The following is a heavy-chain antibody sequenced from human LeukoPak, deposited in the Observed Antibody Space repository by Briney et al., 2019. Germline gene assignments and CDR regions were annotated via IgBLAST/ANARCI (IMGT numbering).Heavy chain of an antibody. CDR2: ISSSSSTI. CDR3: ELYGDYFDY. Sequence: GGSLRLSCAASGFTFSSYSMNWVRQAPGKGLEWVSYISSSSSTIYYADSVKGRFTISRDNSKNTLYLQMNSLRAEDTAVYYCELYGDYFDYWGQGTLVTVSS. J-gene: IGHJ4*02. V-gene: IGHV3-48*01. D-gene: IGHD3-16*02. CDR1: GFTFSSYS.